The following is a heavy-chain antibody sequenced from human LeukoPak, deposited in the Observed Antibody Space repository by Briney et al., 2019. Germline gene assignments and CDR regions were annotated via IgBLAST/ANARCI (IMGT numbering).Heavy chain of an antibody. V-gene: IGHV3-66*03. CDR3: TRDRAGTQSWVEFDL. J-gene: IGHJ5*02. CDR2: IYTSGST. Sequence: GGSLRLSCAASGFSVSSTYMSWVRQAPGKGLEWVSRIYTSGSTFYADSVMGRFTISRDNSKNTLVLQMNSLRAEDSAVYYCTRDRAGTQSWVEFDLWGQGTLVTVSS. D-gene: IGHD3-10*01. CDR1: GFSVSSTY.